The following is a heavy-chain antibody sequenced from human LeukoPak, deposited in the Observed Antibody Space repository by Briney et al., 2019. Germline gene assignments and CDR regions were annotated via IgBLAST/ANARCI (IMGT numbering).Heavy chain of an antibody. CDR2: TSGSGGST. V-gene: IGHV3-23*01. J-gene: IGHJ3*02. D-gene: IGHD1-26*01. CDR3: AKDREYSGSWLDAFDI. CDR1: GFTFSSFA. Sequence: GASLSLSCAASGFTFSSFAMSCVRHAPGEGLEWVSATSGSGGSTYYADSVKGRFTISRENSKNTLYLQMNSRRAEDTAVYYCAKDREYSGSWLDAFDIWGEGTMVTVSS.